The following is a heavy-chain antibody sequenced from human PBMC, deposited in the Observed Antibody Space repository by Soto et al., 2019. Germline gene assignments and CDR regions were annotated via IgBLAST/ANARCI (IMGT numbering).Heavy chain of an antibody. D-gene: IGHD2-8*01. CDR3: ARARPYCTNGVCFLYYFDY. J-gene: IGHJ4*02. Sequence: SETLSLTCAVYGGSFSGYYWSWIRQPPGKGLEWIGEINHSGSTNYNPSLKSRVTISVDTSKNQFSLKLSSVTAADTAVYYCARARPYCTNGVCFLYYFDYWGQGTPVTVSS. CDR1: GGSFSGYY. V-gene: IGHV4-34*01. CDR2: INHSGST.